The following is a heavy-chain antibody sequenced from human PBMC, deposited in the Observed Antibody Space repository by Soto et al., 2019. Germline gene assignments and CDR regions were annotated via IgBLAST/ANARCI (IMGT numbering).Heavy chain of an antibody. Sequence: SVKVSGKASGGTFSSYAISWVRQAPGQGLEWMGGIIPIFGTANYAQKFQGRVTITADESTSTAYMELSSLRSEDTAVYYCARPANYYDSSGYLDYYFDYWGQGTLVTVSS. CDR3: ARPANYYDSSGYLDYYFDY. D-gene: IGHD3-22*01. CDR2: IIPIFGTA. J-gene: IGHJ4*02. V-gene: IGHV1-69*13. CDR1: GGTFSSYA.